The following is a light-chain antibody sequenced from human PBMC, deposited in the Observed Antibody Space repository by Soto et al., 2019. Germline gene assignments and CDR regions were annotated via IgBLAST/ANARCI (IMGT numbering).Light chain of an antibody. CDR1: QGISNY. J-gene: IGKJ4*01. Sequence: DIQMTQSPSSLSASVGDRVTITCRASQGISNYLAWYQQIPGKVPKLLISAASTLQSGVPSRFSGIGSGTDFPLTISSLQPEDVATYYCQKYTNVPAFGGGTKVEIK. CDR2: AAS. V-gene: IGKV1-27*01. CDR3: QKYTNVPA.